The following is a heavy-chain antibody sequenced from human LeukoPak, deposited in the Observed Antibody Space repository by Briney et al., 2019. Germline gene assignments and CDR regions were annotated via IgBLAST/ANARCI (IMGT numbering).Heavy chain of an antibody. CDR2: ISYDGSNK. CDR1: GFTFSSYG. J-gene: IGHJ6*03. D-gene: IGHD6-13*01. CDR3: AKDRWYFNYYYYYYMDV. Sequence: GGSLRLSCAASGFTFSSYGMHWVRQAPGKGLEWVAVISYDGSNKYYADSVKGRFTISRDNSKNTLYLQMNSLRAEDTAVYYCAKDRWYFNYYYYYYMDVWGKGTTVTISS. V-gene: IGHV3-30*18.